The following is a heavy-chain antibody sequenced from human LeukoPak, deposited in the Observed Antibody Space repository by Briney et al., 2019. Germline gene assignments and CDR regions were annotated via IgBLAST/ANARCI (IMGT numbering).Heavy chain of an antibody. CDR1: GYTFTSYD. J-gene: IGHJ4*02. D-gene: IGHD3-16*01. CDR2: MNPNSGNT. CDR3: ARKLGWGNFSLDY. Sequence: ASVKVSRKSSGYTFTSYDINWVRQATGQGLEWMGLMNPNSGNTGYAQKFQGRVTMTRKTSISTAYMELSSLRSEDTAVYDHARKLGWGNFSLDYWGQGTLVTVSS. V-gene: IGHV1-8*01.